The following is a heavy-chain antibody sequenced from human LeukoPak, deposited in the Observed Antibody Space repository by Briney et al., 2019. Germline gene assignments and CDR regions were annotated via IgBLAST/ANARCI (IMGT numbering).Heavy chain of an antibody. CDR1: GFTFSSYG. V-gene: IGHV3-33*06. Sequence: GGSLRLSCAASGFTFSSYGMHWVRQAPGKGLEWVAVISYDGSNKYYADSVKGRFTISRDSSKNTLYLQLNSLRAEDTAVYYCAKNLLGSESFSWYFDLWGRGALVTVSS. D-gene: IGHD1-26*01. J-gene: IGHJ2*01. CDR2: ISYDGSNK. CDR3: AKNLLGSESFSWYFDL.